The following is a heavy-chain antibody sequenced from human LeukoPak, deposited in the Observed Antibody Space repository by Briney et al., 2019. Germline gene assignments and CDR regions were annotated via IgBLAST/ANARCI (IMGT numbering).Heavy chain of an antibody. Sequence: GASVKVSCKASGGTFSSYAINWVRQAPGQGLEWMGGIIPIFGTANYAQNFQGRVTITADESTSTAYMELTSLRFEDTAVYYCARDGTLATGFDYWGQGTLVTVSS. CDR3: ARDGTLATGFDY. CDR2: IIPIFGTA. CDR1: GGTFSSYA. J-gene: IGHJ4*02. V-gene: IGHV1-69*13. D-gene: IGHD5-12*01.